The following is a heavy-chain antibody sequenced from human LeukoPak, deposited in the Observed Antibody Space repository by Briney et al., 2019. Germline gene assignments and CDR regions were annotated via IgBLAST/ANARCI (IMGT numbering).Heavy chain of an antibody. V-gene: IGHV3-23*01. CDR2: IRPSGDNT. D-gene: IGHD6-19*01. CDR1: GFTVSSNY. CDR3: ARVAGWHWFDP. J-gene: IGHJ5*02. Sequence: GGSLRLSCAASGFTVSSNYMSWVRQAPGKGLEWVSSIRPSGDNTYYGDSVKGRFTTSRDNSKNTVYLQMNNMRVDDTAVYYCARVAGWHWFDPWGQGTLVTVSS.